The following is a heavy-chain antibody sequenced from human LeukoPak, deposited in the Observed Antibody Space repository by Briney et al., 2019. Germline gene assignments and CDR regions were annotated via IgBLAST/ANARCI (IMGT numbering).Heavy chain of an antibody. CDR1: GGSISSYY. CDR3: AGVVINIRYNWFDP. J-gene: IGHJ5*02. D-gene: IGHD3-16*02. CDR2: IYISGST. V-gene: IGHV4-4*07. Sequence: SETLSLTCTVSGGSISSYYWSWIRQPAGKGLEWVGRIYISGSTNYNPSLKSRVTMSLDRFKNQFSLKLSSVTAADTAVYYCAGVVINIRYNWFDPWGQGTLATVSS.